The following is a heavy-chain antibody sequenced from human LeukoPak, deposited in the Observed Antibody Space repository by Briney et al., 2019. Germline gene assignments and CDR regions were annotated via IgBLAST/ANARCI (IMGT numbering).Heavy chain of an antibody. Sequence: ASSVKPSCKASGYTFTSYYVNWVRRAPGPPLEWMGWINSITGFTKTAQKLQVEVTMTRDTSITTVYMDLTRMTSTDTDVYLCARNFDMKGFDPWGQGTLVTVSS. CDR2: INSITGFT. CDR1: GYTFTSYY. J-gene: IGHJ5*02. CDR3: ARNFDMKGFDP. D-gene: IGHD3-9*01. V-gene: IGHV1-2*02.